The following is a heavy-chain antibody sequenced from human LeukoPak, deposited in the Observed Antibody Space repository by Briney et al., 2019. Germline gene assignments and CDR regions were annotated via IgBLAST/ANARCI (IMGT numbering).Heavy chain of an antibody. D-gene: IGHD6-6*01. CDR2: IYSGGSI. J-gene: IGHJ6*02. V-gene: IGHV3-53*01. CDR3: ARVSEYSSSDGMDV. Sequence: PGGSLRLSCAASGFTVSSNYMSWVRQAPGKGLEWVSVIYSGGSIYYADSVKGRFTISRDNSKNTLYLQMNSLRAEDTAVYHCARVSEYSSSDGMDVWGQGTTVTVSS. CDR1: GFTVSSNY.